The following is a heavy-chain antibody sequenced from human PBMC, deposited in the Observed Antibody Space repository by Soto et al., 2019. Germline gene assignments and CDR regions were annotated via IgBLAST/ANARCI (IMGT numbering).Heavy chain of an antibody. CDR3: ARDFGSGWLPFDY. CDR1: GFTFSSYG. Sequence: QVQLVESGGGVVQPGRSLRLSCAASGFTFSSYGMHWVRQAPGKGLEWVAVIWYDGSNKYYADSVKGRFTISRDNSKNTLYLQMNSLRAEDTAVYYCARDFGSGWLPFDYWGQGTLVTVSS. V-gene: IGHV3-33*01. D-gene: IGHD6-19*01. J-gene: IGHJ4*02. CDR2: IWYDGSNK.